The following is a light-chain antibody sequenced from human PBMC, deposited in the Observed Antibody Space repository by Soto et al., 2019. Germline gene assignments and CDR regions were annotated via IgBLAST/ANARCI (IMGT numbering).Light chain of an antibody. V-gene: IGKV1-39*01. CDR3: QQGYSTPLT. CDR2: AAS. CDR1: QSISSY. Sequence: DIQMTQSPSSLSASVGDRVTITCLASQSISSYLNWYQQKPGKAPKLLIYAASSLQSGVSSRFSGSGSGTDFPLTSSRLQPEDFATYYCQQGYSTPLTFGGGTKVEIK. J-gene: IGKJ4*01.